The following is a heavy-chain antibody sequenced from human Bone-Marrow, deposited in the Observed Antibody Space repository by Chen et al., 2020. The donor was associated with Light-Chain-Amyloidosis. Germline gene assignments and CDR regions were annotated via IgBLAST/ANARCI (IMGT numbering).Heavy chain of an antibody. CDR1: GGSLSGNY. CDR2: ITHSGGA. V-gene: IGHV4-34*01. Sequence: HVQLQQWGAGLLKPSETLSLTCAVDGGSLSGNYWTWIRQSSEKGLEWIGEITHSGGANYNPSLKSRVTMSIDTSKHQFSLRLLSVTAADTAVYYCATLTLVGASYGVDVWGQGTAVTVSS. D-gene: IGHD1-26*01. J-gene: IGHJ6*02. CDR3: ATLTLVGASYGVDV.